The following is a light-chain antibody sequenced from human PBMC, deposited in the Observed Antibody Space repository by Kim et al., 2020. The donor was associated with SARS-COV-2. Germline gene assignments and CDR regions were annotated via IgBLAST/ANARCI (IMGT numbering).Light chain of an antibody. CDR2: MAS. CDR1: QRLSIW. V-gene: IGKV1-5*01. J-gene: IGKJ2*01. Sequence: DIQVTQSPSSLSASVGDRVTITCRASQRLSIWLAWYQQKPGKPPKLLIYMASTSESGVPSRFSGSGSGTEFTLTISSLQPDDFATYYCQQSNTYPYTFGRGTKLEI. CDR3: QQSNTYPYT.